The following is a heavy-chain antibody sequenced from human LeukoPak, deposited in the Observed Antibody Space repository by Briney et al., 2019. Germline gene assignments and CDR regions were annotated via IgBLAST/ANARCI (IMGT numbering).Heavy chain of an antibody. D-gene: IGHD6-13*01. V-gene: IGHV3-66*01. Sequence: PGGSLRLSCAASRFRVSSNYMSWVRQAPGKGLEWVSVIYTAGSTYYADSVKGRFTISRDNAKNPLYLQMNSLRAEDTAVYYCARDSSWYDYWGQGTLVTVSS. CDR1: RFRVSSNY. CDR3: ARDSSWYDY. CDR2: IYTAGST. J-gene: IGHJ4*02.